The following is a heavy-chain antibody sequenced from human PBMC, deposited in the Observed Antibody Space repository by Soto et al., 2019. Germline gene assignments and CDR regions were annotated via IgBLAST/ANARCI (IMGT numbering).Heavy chain of an antibody. D-gene: IGHD6-6*01. Sequence: SVKVSCKASGFTFTSSAVQWVRQARGQRLEWIGWIVVGSGNTNYAQKFQERVTITRDMSTSTAYMELSSLRSEDTAVYYCARGAYSSSSPWWFDPWGQGTLVTVSS. J-gene: IGHJ5*02. CDR2: IVVGSGNT. CDR3: ARGAYSSSSPWWFDP. CDR1: GFTFTSSA. V-gene: IGHV1-58*01.